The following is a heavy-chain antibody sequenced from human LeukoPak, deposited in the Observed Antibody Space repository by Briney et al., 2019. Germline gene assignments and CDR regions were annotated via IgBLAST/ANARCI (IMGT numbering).Heavy chain of an antibody. J-gene: IGHJ3*02. V-gene: IGHV4-34*01. CDR1: GGSFSGYY. D-gene: IGHD3-3*01. CDR3: ARVHYDFWSGYPTYAFDI. CDR2: IYHSGST. Sequence: PSETLSLTCAVYGGSFSGYYWSWIRQPPGKGLEWIGEIYHSGSTNYNPSLKSRVTISVDTSKNQFSLKLSYVNAADTAVYYCARVHYDFWSGYPTYAFDIWGQGTMVTVSS.